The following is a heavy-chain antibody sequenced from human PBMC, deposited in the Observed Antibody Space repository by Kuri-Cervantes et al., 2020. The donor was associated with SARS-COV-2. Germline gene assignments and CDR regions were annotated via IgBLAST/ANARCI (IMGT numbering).Heavy chain of an antibody. CDR2: ISYDGSSR. V-gene: IGHV3-30*18. Sequence: GESLKISCAASGFTFSSYGIHWVRQAPGKGLERVTFISYDGSSRYYADSVMGRFTISRDNSKNTLWLQMNSLRPDDTAVYYCAKVSKSSVSDFWGQGTLVTVSS. J-gene: IGHJ4*02. D-gene: IGHD6-19*01. CDR1: GFTFSSYG. CDR3: AKVSKSSVSDF.